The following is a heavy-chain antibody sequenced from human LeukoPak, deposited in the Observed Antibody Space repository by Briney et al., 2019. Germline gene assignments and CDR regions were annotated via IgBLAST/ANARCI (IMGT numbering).Heavy chain of an antibody. CDR2: IYYSGST. D-gene: IGHD4-23*01. CDR1: GGSISSYY. J-gene: IGHJ4*02. Sequence: SETLSLTCTVSGGSISSYYWSWIRQPPGKGLEWIGDIYYSGSTKYNPSLKSRVTISVDASKNQFSLELTSVTAADTAVYYCASLDGGYSEAVGHWGQGTLVTVSS. CDR3: ASLDGGYSEAVGH. V-gene: IGHV4-59*01.